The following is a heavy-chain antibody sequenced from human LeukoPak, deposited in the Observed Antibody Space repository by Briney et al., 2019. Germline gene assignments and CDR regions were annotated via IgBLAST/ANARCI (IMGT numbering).Heavy chain of an antibody. Sequence: GASVKVSCKASGYTFTSYAMHWVRQAPGQRLEWMGWINAGNGNTKYSQKFQGRVTITRDTSASTAYMELSSLRSEDTAVYYCARDPLISGSYPAYWGQGTLVTVSS. CDR2: INAGNGNT. CDR1: GYTFTSYA. V-gene: IGHV1-3*01. D-gene: IGHD1-26*01. J-gene: IGHJ4*02. CDR3: ARDPLISGSYPAY.